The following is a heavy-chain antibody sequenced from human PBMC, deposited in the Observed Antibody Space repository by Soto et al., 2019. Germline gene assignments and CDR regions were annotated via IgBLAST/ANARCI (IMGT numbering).Heavy chain of an antibody. J-gene: IGHJ3*02. CDR2: INPNSGGT. Sequence: QVQLVQSGAEVKKPGASVKVSCKASGYTFTGYHMHWVRQAPGQGLEWMGWINPNSGGTNYEQKFQGRVTMTRDTSISTAYMELSRLISDDTAVYYCARQEDGFDIWGQGTMVPVSS. CDR3: ARQEDGFDI. V-gene: IGHV1-2*02. CDR1: GYTFTGYH.